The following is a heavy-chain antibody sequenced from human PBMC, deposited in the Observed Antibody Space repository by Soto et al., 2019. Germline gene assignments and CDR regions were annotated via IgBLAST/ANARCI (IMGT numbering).Heavy chain of an antibody. V-gene: IGHV4-31*11. CDR3: ARYRLTATWSNVDY. D-gene: IGHD3-16*02. CDR1: GVSIRSDAYH. J-gene: IGHJ4*02. Sequence: QVYLQQSGPGQVKPSQTLSLYCAVSGVSIRSDAYHWSWIRQLPGKGLQWVGFISSRGRTYYNPSLKSRLTRSAVTSQSHLSLHLPPGTAADTAMYFCARYRLTATWSNVDYWGQGTLVTV. CDR2: ISSRGRT.